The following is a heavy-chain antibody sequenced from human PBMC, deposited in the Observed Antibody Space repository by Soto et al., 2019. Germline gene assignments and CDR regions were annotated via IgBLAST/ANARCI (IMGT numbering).Heavy chain of an antibody. CDR1: GFTFSSYT. V-gene: IGHV3-23*01. CDR3: AKGLRVGLIRCSDY. D-gene: IGHD2-8*01. J-gene: IGHJ4*02. Sequence: GSLRLSCAASGFTFSSYTMMWVRQAPGRGLEWVSGISGTGGHTYYADSVKGRFTISRDNSKNTLYLQMSTLRAEDTAVYYCAKGLRVGLIRCSDYWGQRALVTVSS. CDR2: ISGTGGHT.